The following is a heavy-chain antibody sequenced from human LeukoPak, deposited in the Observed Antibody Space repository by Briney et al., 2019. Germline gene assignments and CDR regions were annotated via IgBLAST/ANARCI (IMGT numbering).Heavy chain of an antibody. Sequence: PGGSPRLSCAASGFTFSSYGMHWVRQAPGKGLEWVAFIRYAGSNTYYADSVKGRFTISRDNSKNTLYLQMNSLRAEDTAVYYCARGGITDAAFDIWGQGTMVTVSS. CDR3: ARGGITDAAFDI. J-gene: IGHJ3*02. D-gene: IGHD1-20*01. CDR1: GFTFSSYG. V-gene: IGHV3-30*02. CDR2: IRYAGSNT.